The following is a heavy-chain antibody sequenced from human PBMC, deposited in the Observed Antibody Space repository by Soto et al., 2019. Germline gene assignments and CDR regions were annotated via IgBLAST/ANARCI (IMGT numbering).Heavy chain of an antibody. J-gene: IGHJ6*02. V-gene: IGHV3-33*01. CDR2: IWYDGTSK. CDR1: GFSFSFYG. Sequence: QMQLVASGGGVVQPGGTMRLSCGSSGFSFSFYGMHWVLQAPGKELEWVAFIWYDGTSKFYADSVKGRFTISRDNSKTTLFREMNSLRAEDTAVYYCARDGTPQRFMKKNYYNYNSGLDAWGQGTT. D-gene: IGHD3-3*01. CDR3: ARDGTPQRFMKKNYYNYNSGLDA.